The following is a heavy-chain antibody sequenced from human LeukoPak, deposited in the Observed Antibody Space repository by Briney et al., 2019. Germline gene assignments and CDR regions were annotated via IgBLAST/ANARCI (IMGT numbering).Heavy chain of an antibody. CDR2: INPSDGST. V-gene: IGHV1-46*01. CDR3: ARDQSRLYCASTTSPPGY. Sequence: ASVKVSCKASGYALISYYIHWVRQAPGQGLEWMGIINPSDGSTTYAQKFQGRVTMTRDTSTSTVYMELSSLRSEDTAVYYCARDQSRLYCASTTSPPGYWGQGTLVAVSS. CDR1: GYALISYY. J-gene: IGHJ4*02. D-gene: IGHD2/OR15-2a*01.